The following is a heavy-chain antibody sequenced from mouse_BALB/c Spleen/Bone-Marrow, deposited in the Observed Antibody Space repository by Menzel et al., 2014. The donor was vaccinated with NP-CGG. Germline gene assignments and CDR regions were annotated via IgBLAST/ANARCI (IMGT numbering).Heavy chain of an antibody. D-gene: IGHD4-1*01. Sequence: EVQVAESGGALVKPGGALTLSCAASVFPFSTYGMSWVRQTPDKRLEWVATISSGGGYTYYPDSVKGRFTISRDNANNTLYLQMSSMKSEDTAMYYCTRQRNWDHYAMDYWGQGTPVTVTS. CDR3: TRQRNWDHYAMDY. CDR2: ISSGGGYT. V-gene: IGHV5-6*01. CDR1: VFPFSTYG. J-gene: IGHJ4*01.